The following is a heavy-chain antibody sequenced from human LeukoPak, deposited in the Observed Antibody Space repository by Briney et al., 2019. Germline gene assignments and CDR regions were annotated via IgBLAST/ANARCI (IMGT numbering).Heavy chain of an antibody. V-gene: IGHV1-18*01. CDR3: AKLRTVANEIDFDH. CDR2: ISAYNGNT. CDR1: GYTFTSYG. J-gene: IGHJ4*02. D-gene: IGHD5-12*01. Sequence: ASVKVSCKASGYTFTSYGISWVRQAPGQGLEWMGWISAYNGNTNYAQKLQGRVTMTTDTSTSTAYMELRSLRSDDTALYYCAKLRTVANEIDFDHWGQGTLVTVSS.